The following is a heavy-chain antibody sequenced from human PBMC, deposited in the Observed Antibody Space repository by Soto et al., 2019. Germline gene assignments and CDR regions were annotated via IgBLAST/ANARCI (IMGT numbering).Heavy chain of an antibody. CDR1: GFTFSSYW. V-gene: IGHV3-7*01. CDR3: ARDQSYRYNFRSIDY. D-gene: IGHD3-16*02. CDR2: IKQDGSEK. Sequence: EVQLVESGGGLVQPGGSLRLSCAASGFTFSSYWMSWVRQAPGKGLEWVANIKQDGSEKYYVDSVKGRFTISRDNAKNSLYLQMNSLRAEDTAVYYSARDQSYRYNFRSIDYWGQGTLVTVSS. J-gene: IGHJ4*02.